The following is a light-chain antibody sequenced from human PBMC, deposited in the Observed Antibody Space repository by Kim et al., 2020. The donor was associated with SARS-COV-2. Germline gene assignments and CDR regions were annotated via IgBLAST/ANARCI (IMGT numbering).Light chain of an antibody. CDR3: LQHNSYPYT. CDR2: DAS. J-gene: IGKJ2*01. V-gene: IGKV1-17*01. Sequence: SAAVGDRVTVTCRASQGIRKDLGWYQQKPGKAPKRLIDDASSLQSEVPASVSGSGAGTEFTLTISSLQPEDFATYYCLQHNSYPYTFGQGTKLEI. CDR1: QGIRKD.